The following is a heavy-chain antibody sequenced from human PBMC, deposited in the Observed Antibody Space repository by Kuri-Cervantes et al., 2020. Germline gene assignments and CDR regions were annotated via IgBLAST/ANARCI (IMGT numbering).Heavy chain of an antibody. CDR2: INHSGST. CDR1: GGSFSGYY. Sequence: SETLSLTCAVYGGSFSGYYWSWIRQPPGKGLEWIGEINHSGSTNYNPSLKSRVTISVDTSKNQFSLKLSSVTAADTAVYYCARVSIAVAGVIDYWDQGTLVTVSS. J-gene: IGHJ4*02. V-gene: IGHV4-34*01. D-gene: IGHD6-19*01. CDR3: ARVSIAVAGVIDY.